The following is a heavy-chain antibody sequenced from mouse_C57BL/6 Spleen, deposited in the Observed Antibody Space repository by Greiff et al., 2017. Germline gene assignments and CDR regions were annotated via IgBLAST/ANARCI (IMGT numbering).Heavy chain of an antibody. Sequence: QVQLQQSGPELVKPGASVKISCKASGYAFSSSWMNWVKQRPGKGLEWIGRIYPGDGDTNYNGKFKGKATLTADKSSSTAYMQLSSLTSEDSAVYFCARSLYCYRAMDYWGQGTSVTVSS. CDR2: IYPGDGDT. J-gene: IGHJ4*01. V-gene: IGHV1-82*01. CDR1: GYAFSSSW. CDR3: ARSLYCYRAMDY. D-gene: IGHD2-12*01.